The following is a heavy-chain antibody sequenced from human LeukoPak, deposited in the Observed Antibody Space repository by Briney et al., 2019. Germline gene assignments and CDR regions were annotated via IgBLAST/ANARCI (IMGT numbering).Heavy chain of an antibody. CDR2: ISSSSSYI. Sequence: GGSLRLSCAASGFTVSSNYMSWVRQAPGKGLEWVSSISSSSSYIYYADSVKGRFTISRDNAKNSLYLQMNSLRAEDTAVYYCARVYDFWSGLDYWGQGTLVTVSS. V-gene: IGHV3-21*01. J-gene: IGHJ4*02. D-gene: IGHD3-3*01. CDR1: GFTVSSNY. CDR3: ARVYDFWSGLDY.